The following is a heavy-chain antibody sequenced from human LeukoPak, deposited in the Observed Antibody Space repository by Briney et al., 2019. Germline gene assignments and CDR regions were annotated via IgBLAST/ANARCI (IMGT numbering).Heavy chain of an antibody. J-gene: IGHJ4*02. D-gene: IGHD1-26*01. CDR2: ISSSSSTI. CDR1: GFTFSSYS. CDR3: ARLLSGSHSNY. V-gene: IGHV3-48*04. Sequence: GGSLRLSCTASGFTFSSYSMNWVRQAPRKGLEWVSYISSSSSTIYYADSVKGRFTISRDNAKKSLYLQMNSLRAEDTAVYYCARLLSGSHSNYWGQGTLVTVSS.